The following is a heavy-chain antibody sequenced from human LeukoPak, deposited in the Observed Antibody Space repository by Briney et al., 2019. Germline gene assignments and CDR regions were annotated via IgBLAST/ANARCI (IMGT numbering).Heavy chain of an antibody. CDR3: ARDLNGDYALDY. CDR2: AHHTGST. CDR1: GFTFSSYSM. Sequence: GSLRLSCAASGFTFSSYSMNWVRQAPGKGLEWIGEAHHTGSTNYNASLKSRVTILVDKSKNQFSLKLNSVTAADTAVYYCARDLNGDYALDYWGQGTLVTVSS. J-gene: IGHJ4*02. V-gene: IGHV4-4*02. D-gene: IGHD4-17*01.